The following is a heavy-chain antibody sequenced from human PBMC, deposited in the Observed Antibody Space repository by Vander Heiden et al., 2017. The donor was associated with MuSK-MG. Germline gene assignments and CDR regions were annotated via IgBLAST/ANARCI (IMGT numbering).Heavy chain of an antibody. CDR3: ARCCLPPASNWFDP. D-gene: IGHD2-15*01. J-gene: IGHJ5*02. Sequence: QVPLQESGPGLVKPSATLSLTCAVPGYSVSRGYYWGWIRQPPGKGLEWIGSIYHSGSTYYNPSLKSRVTISVDTSKNQFPLKLSSVTAADTAVYYCARCCLPPASNWFDPWGQGTLVTVSS. CDR2: IYHSGST. CDR1: GYSVSRGYY. V-gene: IGHV4-38-2*01.